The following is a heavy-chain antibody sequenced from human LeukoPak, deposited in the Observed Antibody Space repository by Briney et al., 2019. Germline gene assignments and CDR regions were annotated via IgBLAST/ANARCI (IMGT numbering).Heavy chain of an antibody. D-gene: IGHD2-8*02. CDR3: ARERTGGFDY. Sequence: SETLSLTCAVYGGSFSGYYWSWIRQPPGKGLEWIGEINRSGSTNYNPSLESRVTISVDTSKNQFSLKLSSLTAADTAVYYCARERTGGFDYWGQGTLVTVSS. V-gene: IGHV4-34*01. CDR1: GGSFSGYY. J-gene: IGHJ4*02. CDR2: INRSGST.